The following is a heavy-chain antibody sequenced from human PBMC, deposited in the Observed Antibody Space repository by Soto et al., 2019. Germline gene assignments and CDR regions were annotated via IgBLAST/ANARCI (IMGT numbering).Heavy chain of an antibody. Sequence: SETLSLTCAVSGGSMSSGGYSWSWIRQPPGKGLEWIGYIYHNGSPYYNPSLKSRVTISVDRSKNQFSLKLSSVTAADTAVYYCATHPSDFWFDPWGQGTLVTVS. CDR2: IYHNGSP. CDR3: ATHPSDFWFDP. CDR1: GGSMSSGGYS. D-gene: IGHD2-21*02. V-gene: IGHV4-30-2*01. J-gene: IGHJ5*02.